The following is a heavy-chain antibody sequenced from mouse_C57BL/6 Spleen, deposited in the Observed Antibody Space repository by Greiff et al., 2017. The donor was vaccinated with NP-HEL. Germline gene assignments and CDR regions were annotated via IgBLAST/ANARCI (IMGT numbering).Heavy chain of an antibody. J-gene: IGHJ1*03. Sequence: QVQLKQSGAELVRPGTSVKVSCKASGYAFTNYLIEWVKQRPGQGLEWIGVINPGSGGTNYNEKFKGKATLTADKSSSTAYMQLSSLTSEDSEVYFCARGGTTVVAHWYFDVWGTGTTVTVSS. V-gene: IGHV1-54*01. CDR2: INPGSGGT. CDR1: GYAFTNYL. CDR3: ARGGTTVVAHWYFDV. D-gene: IGHD1-1*01.